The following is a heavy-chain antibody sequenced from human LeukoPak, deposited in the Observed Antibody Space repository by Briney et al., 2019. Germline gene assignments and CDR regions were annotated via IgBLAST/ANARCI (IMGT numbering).Heavy chain of an antibody. J-gene: IGHJ4*02. V-gene: IGHV4-38-2*01. D-gene: IGHD3-16*02. CDR3: ARRYYDYVWGSYRYTSHYFDY. Sequence: SETLSLTCAVSGYSISSGYYWGWIRQPPGKGLEWIGSIYHSGSTYYNPSLKSRVTISVDTSKNQFSLKLSSVTAADTAVYYCARRYYDYVWGSYRYTSHYFDYWGQGTLVTVSS. CDR2: IYHSGST. CDR1: GYSISSGYY.